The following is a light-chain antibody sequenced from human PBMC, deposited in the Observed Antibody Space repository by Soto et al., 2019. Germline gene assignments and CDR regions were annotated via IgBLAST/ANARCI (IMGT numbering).Light chain of an antibody. V-gene: IGKV3-11*01. J-gene: IGKJ4*01. Sequence: EIVLTQSPATLSLSPGERATLSCMASQSVKTFLAWYQQTPGQSPTLLIYDTSFKATGIPTRFSGSRSGTGFSLTISSLKPEDFAIYYCQQRSNWPLTFGGGTKVEIK. CDR3: QQRSNWPLT. CDR1: QSVKTF. CDR2: DTS.